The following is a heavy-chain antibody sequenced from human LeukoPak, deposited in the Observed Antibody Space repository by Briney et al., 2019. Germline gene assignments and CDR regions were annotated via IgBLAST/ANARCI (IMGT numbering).Heavy chain of an antibody. CDR1: GFTFDDYA. D-gene: IGHD6-19*01. Sequence: GGSLRLSCAASGFTFDDYAMHWVRQAPGKGLEWVSGISWNSGKIGYADSVKGRFTISRDNAKNSLYLQMNSLRAEDTALYYCAKDISTRYSSGKGYWGQGTLVTVSS. CDR2: ISWNSGKI. J-gene: IGHJ4*02. V-gene: IGHV3-9*01. CDR3: AKDISTRYSSGKGY.